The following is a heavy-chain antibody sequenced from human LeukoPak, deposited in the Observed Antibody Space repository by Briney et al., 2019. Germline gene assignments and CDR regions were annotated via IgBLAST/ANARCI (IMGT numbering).Heavy chain of an antibody. D-gene: IGHD3-10*01. CDR2: ISSSSYI. V-gene: IGHV3-69-1*01. CDR1: GFPFSAYA. J-gene: IGHJ5*02. Sequence: GGSLRLSCAASGFPFSAYAMSWVRQAPGKGLEWVSSISSSSYIYYADSVKGRFTISRDNSKNTLYLQMNSLRAEDTAVYYCARYGSGGNWFDPWGQGTLVTVSS. CDR3: ARYGSGGNWFDP.